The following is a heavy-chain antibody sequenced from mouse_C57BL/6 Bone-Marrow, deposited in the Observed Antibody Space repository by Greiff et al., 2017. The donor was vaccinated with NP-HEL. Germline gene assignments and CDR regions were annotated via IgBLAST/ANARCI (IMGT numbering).Heavy chain of an antibody. J-gene: IGHJ4*01. CDR3: ARDDSFYG. CDR2: ISDGGSYT. V-gene: IGHV5-4*01. Sequence: EVKLVESGGGLVKPGGSLKLSCAASGFTFSSYAMSWVRQTPEKRLEWVATISDGGSYTYYPDNVKGRFTISRDNAKNNLYLQMSHLKAEDTAMYYCARDDSFYGWGQGTSVTVSS. CDR1: GFTFSSYA. D-gene: IGHD1-1*01.